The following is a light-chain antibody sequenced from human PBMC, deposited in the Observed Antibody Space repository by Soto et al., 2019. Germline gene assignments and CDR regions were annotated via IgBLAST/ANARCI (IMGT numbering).Light chain of an antibody. CDR1: QSITTY. V-gene: IGKV1-39*01. CDR2: DAS. J-gene: IGKJ4*01. CDR3: QQIYSAPLT. Sequence: IQLTQSPSSLSASVGDRVTITCRASQSITTYLNWYRQKPGKAPKLLIYDASSLQSGVPSRFSGSGSETEFTLSISSLQPEDFATYFCQQIYSAPLTFGGGTKVDIK.